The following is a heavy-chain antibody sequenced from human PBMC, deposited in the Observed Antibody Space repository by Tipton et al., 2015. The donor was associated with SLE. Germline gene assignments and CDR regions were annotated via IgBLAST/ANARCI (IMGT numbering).Heavy chain of an antibody. V-gene: IGHV3-48*01. CDR2: ISSSSSTI. D-gene: IGHD6-19*01. CDR3: ARSVAVRKAFDI. J-gene: IGHJ3*02. Sequence: SLRLSCAASGFTFSSYSMNWVRQAPGKGLEWVSYISSSSSTIYHADSVKGRFTISRDNAKNSLYLQMNSLRAEDTAVYYCARSVAVRKAFDIWGQGTMVTVSS. CDR1: GFTFSSYS.